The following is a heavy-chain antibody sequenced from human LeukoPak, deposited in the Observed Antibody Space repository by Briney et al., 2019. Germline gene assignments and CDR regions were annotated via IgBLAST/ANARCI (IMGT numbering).Heavy chain of an antibody. V-gene: IGHV3-74*01. CDR3: ARWGPYCSSTSCYGLGY. CDR1: GFTLSTYW. J-gene: IGHJ4*02. Sequence: GGSLRLSCAASGFTLSTYWMNWVRQAPGKGLVWVSRITSDGSTTRYADSVKGRFTISRDNAKDTLYLQMNSLRAEDTAVYYCARWGPYCSSTSCYGLGYWGQGTLVTVSS. CDR2: ITSDGSTT. D-gene: IGHD2-2*01.